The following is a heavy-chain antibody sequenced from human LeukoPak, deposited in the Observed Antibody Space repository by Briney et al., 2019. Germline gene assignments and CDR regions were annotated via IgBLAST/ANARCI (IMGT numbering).Heavy chain of an antibody. Sequence: PGGSLRLSCAASGFTFSSHGMNWVRQAPGKGLEWVSGISPSGGITYCTDSVKGRFTISRDNSKNTQSLQMDSLRAEDTAVYYCAKDDDWGRYKHWGQGTLVTVSS. D-gene: IGHD3-16*01. V-gene: IGHV3-23*01. CDR1: GFTFSSHG. CDR2: ISPSGGIT. J-gene: IGHJ1*01. CDR3: AKDDDWGRYKH.